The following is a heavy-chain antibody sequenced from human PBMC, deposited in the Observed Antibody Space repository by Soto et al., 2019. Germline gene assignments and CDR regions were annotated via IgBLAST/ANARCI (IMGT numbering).Heavy chain of an antibody. Sequence: GGSLRLSCAASGFTFNRHWMHWVRQAPGKGLECVSLISGDETSTHYADSVKGRFTISRDNAKNTLYLQMNSLRAEDTAVYYCARGRTEWSSGWPDSWGQGTLVTVSS. J-gene: IGHJ4*02. CDR3: ARGRTEWSSGWPDS. CDR2: ISGDETST. D-gene: IGHD6-19*01. V-gene: IGHV3-74*01. CDR1: GFTFNRHW.